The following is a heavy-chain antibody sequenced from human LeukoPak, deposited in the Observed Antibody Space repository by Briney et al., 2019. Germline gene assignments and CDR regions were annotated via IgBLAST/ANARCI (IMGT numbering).Heavy chain of an antibody. V-gene: IGHV3-7*03. CDR1: GFTFSSYA. J-gene: IGHJ4*02. CDR2: INQDGSGK. Sequence: GGSLRLSCAASGFTFSSYAMNWVRQAPGKGLEWVANINQDGSGKYFVDSVKGRFTISRDNAKNSLYLQMNSLRAEDTAVYYCASQMTTVTTLNYWGQGTLVTVSS. CDR3: ASQMTTVTTLNY. D-gene: IGHD4-17*01.